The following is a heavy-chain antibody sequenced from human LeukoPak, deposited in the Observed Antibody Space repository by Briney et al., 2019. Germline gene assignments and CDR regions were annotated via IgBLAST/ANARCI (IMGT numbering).Heavy chain of an antibody. V-gene: IGHV4-61*02. D-gene: IGHD1-14*01. CDR3: AVTSRRSAFDI. CDR1: GGSISSGSYY. Sequence: SETLSLTCTVSGGSISSGSYYWSWIRQPAGKGLEWIGRIYTSGSTNYNPSLKSRVTISVDTSKNQFSLKLSSVTAADTAVYYCAVTSRRSAFDIWGQGTMVTVSS. J-gene: IGHJ3*02. CDR2: IYTSGST.